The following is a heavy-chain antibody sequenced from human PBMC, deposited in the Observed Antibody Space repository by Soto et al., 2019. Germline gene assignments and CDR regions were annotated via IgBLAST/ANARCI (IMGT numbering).Heavy chain of an antibody. J-gene: IGHJ4*02. V-gene: IGHV4-34*09. CDR3: ARDVGSSHVPGQPPYSAF. D-gene: IGHD2-15*01. CDR2: INHSGST. Sequence: WPRISKNPGTGLEWSGEINHSGSTYYTPSLKSRATISLDTSRNQFFLNLNSVTAADTAVYYCARDVGSSHVPGQPPYSAFWVQGTLVTVS.